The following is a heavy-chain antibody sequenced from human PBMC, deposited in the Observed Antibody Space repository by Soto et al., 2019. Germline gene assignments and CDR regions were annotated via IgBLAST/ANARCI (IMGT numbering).Heavy chain of an antibody. V-gene: IGHV3-11*01. CDR3: ASHYDLWTGYLSPVDY. J-gene: IGHJ4*02. CDR1: GYTFSDYY. Sequence: QVQLVESGGALVKPGGSLRLSCAASGYTFSDYYLSWIRQAPGKGLEWISYIDTSSTKIYYADSVRGRFTISRDNGKNSLVLEMNNLRVEDTAVYFCASHYDLWTGYLSPVDYWGRGTLVTVSS. CDR2: IDTSSTKI. D-gene: IGHD3-3*01.